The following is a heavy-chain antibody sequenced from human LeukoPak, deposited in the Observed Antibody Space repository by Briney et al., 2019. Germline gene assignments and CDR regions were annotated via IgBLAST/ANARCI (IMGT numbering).Heavy chain of an antibody. V-gene: IGHV4-34*01. J-gene: IGHJ4*02. D-gene: IGHD6-19*01. CDR1: GGAFSGYY. Sequence: SETPSLTRAVYGGAFSGYYWSCVRPPPGKGGGGIGEINHSGSTNYNPSLKSRVTISVDTSKNQFSLKLSSVTAADTAIYYCARWYSSGWIGNWGQGTLVTVSS. CDR3: ARWYSSGWIGN. CDR2: INHSGST.